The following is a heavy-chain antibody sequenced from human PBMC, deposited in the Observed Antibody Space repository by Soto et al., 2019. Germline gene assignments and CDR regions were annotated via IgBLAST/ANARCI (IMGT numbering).Heavy chain of an antibody. CDR1: GGTFSSYA. Sequence: QVQLVQSGAEVKKPGSSVKVSCKASGGTFSSYAISWVRQAPGQGLEWMGGIIPIFGTANYAQKFQGRVTITADESTSTAYMELSSLRSEDTAVYYCARAGYYCDSSGYRVGYFDYWGQGTLVTVSS. D-gene: IGHD3-22*01. V-gene: IGHV1-69*12. CDR2: IIPIFGTA. J-gene: IGHJ4*02. CDR3: ARAGYYCDSSGYRVGYFDY.